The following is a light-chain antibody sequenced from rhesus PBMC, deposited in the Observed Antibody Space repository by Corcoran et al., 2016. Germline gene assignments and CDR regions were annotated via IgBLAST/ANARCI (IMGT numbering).Light chain of an antibody. CDR1: SSDIGGYND. Sequence: QSALTQPPSVSKSLGQSVTISCTGTSSDIGGYNDVSWYQQHPGTAPRLLIYDVSKRPSGVSDRFSGSNSGNTASLTISGLQAEDEADYYCCSYRSRSTFLCGGGTRLSVL. CDR2: DVS. CDR3: CSYRSRSTFL. V-gene: IGLV2S9*01. J-gene: IGLJ2*01.